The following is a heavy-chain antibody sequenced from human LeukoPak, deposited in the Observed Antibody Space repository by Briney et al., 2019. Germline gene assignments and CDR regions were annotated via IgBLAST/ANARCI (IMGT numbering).Heavy chain of an antibody. CDR3: AKLYGPYYYGMDV. Sequence: GGSLRLSCAASGFTFSSYSMNWVRQAPGKGLEWVSSISSSSSYIYYADSVKGRFTISRDNAKNSLYLQMNSLRAEDTAVYYCAKLYGPYYYGMDVWGQGTTVTVSS. V-gene: IGHV3-21*04. J-gene: IGHJ6*02. CDR1: GFTFSSYS. CDR2: ISSSSSYI. D-gene: IGHD3-3*01.